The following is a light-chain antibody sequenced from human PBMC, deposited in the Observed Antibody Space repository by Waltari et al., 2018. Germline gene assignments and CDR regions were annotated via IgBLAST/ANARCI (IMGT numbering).Light chain of an antibody. CDR3: QQYENLPYT. V-gene: IGKV1-33*01. CDR2: DAS. CDR1: QDIINY. J-gene: IGKJ2*01. Sequence: DIQVTQSPSSLSASVGDRVTITCQASQDIINYLNWYQQTPGKAPKLLNYDASNLATWVPSRFIGGGSGTDFTFTISSLHPEDVGTYYCQQYENLPYTFGQGTKLEIK.